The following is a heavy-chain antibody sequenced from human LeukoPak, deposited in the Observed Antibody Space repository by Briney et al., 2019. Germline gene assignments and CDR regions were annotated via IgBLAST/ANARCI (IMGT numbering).Heavy chain of an antibody. Sequence: SETLSPTCTVSGGSFSISYYWGWIRQPPGKGLEWIGSIYYSGSTYYNPSLKSRVTISVDTSKNQFSLKLSSVTAADTAVYHCARQNYYDSSGTFDYWGQGTLVTVSS. CDR2: IYYSGST. CDR1: GGSFSISYY. J-gene: IGHJ4*02. V-gene: IGHV4-39*01. D-gene: IGHD3-22*01. CDR3: ARQNYYDSSGTFDY.